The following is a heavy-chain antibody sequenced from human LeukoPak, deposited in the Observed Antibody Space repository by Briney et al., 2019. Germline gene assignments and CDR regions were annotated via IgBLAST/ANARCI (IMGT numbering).Heavy chain of an antibody. CDR3: SFPPSNWNAYYYMDG. J-gene: IGHJ6*03. D-gene: IGHD1-1*01. CDR1: GYSFTSYW. Sequence: GESLKISCKGSGYSFTSYWIGWVRQMPGKGLEWMGIIYPGDSDTRYSPSFQGQVTISADKSISTAYLQWSSLKASDTAMYYCSFPPSNWNAYYYMDGWGKGTTVTVSS. V-gene: IGHV5-51*01. CDR2: IYPGDSDT.